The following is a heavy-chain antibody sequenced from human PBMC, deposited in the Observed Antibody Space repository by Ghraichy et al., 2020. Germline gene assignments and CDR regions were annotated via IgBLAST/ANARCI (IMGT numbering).Heavy chain of an antibody. CDR1: GFTFSKYD. D-gene: IGHD3-10*01. CDR2: IGSAGDT. Sequence: GESLNISCAASGFTFSKYDMHWVRQVAGKGLEWVSVIGSAGDTHYPDSVKGRLTISRDNSKNTLYLHLNNLRAEDTAIYYCTQVRELGEFHWGQGTLVTVSS. J-gene: IGHJ4*02. CDR3: TQVRELGEFH. V-gene: IGHV3-13*01.